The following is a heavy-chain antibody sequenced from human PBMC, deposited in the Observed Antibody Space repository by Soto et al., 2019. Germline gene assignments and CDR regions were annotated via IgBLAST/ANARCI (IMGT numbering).Heavy chain of an antibody. D-gene: IGHD3-10*01. Sequence: SETLSLTCAVSGYSISSGYYWGWIRQPPGKGLEGIGSIHHSGSTYYNPSLKSRVTIALDTSRNQFSLRLSSVTAADTAVYFCARGGDTMVRGVIIYYFYGMDVWGQGTTVTVSS. CDR1: GYSISSGYY. CDR2: IHHSGST. J-gene: IGHJ6*02. CDR3: ARGGDTMVRGVIIYYFYGMDV. V-gene: IGHV4-38-2*01.